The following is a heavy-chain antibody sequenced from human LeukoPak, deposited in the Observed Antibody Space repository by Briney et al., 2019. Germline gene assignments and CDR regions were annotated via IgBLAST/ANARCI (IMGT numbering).Heavy chain of an antibody. CDR2: IYYSGST. CDR3: ARDHMVRGVIPGNWFDP. Sequence: PSETLSLTCTVSGGSISSYYWSWIRQPPGKGLEWIGYIYYSGSTNYNPSLKSRVTISVDTSKNQFSLKLSSVTAADTAVYYCARDHMVRGVIPGNWFDPWGQGTLVTVSS. V-gene: IGHV4-59*01. CDR1: GGSISSYY. J-gene: IGHJ5*02. D-gene: IGHD3-10*01.